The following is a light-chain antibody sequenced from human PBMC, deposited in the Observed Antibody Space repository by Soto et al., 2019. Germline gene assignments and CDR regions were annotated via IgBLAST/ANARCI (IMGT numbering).Light chain of an antibody. CDR3: QQYGSSYWT. V-gene: IGKV3-20*01. Sequence: DIVLTQSPGSLSLSPGERATLSCRASQSVPRTYLAWYQQKPGQTPSLLIYGASTRATGIPDRFSGSGSGTAFTLTISRLEPEDFGVYYCQQYGSSYWTFGQGTKVEIK. CDR2: GAS. CDR1: QSVPRTY. J-gene: IGKJ1*01.